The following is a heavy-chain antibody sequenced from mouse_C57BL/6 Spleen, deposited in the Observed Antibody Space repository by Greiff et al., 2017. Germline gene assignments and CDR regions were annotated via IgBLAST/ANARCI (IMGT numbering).Heavy chain of an antibody. V-gene: IGHV1-26*01. CDR1: GYTFTDYY. Sequence: EVQLQQSGPELVKPGASVKISCKASGYTFTDYYMNWVKQSHGKSLEWIGDINPNNGGTSYNQKFKGTATLTVDKSSSTAYMELRSLTSEDSAVYYCARSPIYYDYDGGFAYWGQGTLVTVSA. CDR2: INPNNGGT. CDR3: ARSPIYYDYDGGFAY. J-gene: IGHJ3*01. D-gene: IGHD2-4*01.